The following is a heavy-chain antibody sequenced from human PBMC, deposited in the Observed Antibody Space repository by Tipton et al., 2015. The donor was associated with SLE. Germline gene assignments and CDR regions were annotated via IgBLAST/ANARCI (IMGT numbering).Heavy chain of an antibody. V-gene: IGHV4-61*02. CDR2: IYVSGST. CDR1: GGSISSGFYY. CDR3: AQAHLWGSYRYASDI. J-gene: IGHJ3*02. Sequence: TLSLTCTVSGGSISSGFYYWSWIRQPAGKGLEWIGRIYVSGSTNYNPSLKSRVTMSVDVSKNQFSLKLSSVTAADTAVYYCAQAHLWGSYRYASDIWGQGTMVTVSS. D-gene: IGHD3-16*02.